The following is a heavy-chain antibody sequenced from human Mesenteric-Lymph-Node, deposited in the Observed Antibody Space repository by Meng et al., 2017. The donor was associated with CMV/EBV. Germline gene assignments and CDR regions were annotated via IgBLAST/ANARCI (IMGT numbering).Heavy chain of an antibody. V-gene: IGHV3-64*02. Sequence: GESLKISCAASGFTFSRYTMHWVHQAPGKGLEYVSAISSNGDNTYYADSVRGRFTISRDNSKNTLYLQMGSLRAEDMALYYCTTGPYGSGSYHYYFDYWGQGTLVTVSS. CDR1: GFTFSRYT. J-gene: IGHJ4*02. CDR3: TTGPYGSGSYHYYFDY. CDR2: ISSNGDNT. D-gene: IGHD3-10*01.